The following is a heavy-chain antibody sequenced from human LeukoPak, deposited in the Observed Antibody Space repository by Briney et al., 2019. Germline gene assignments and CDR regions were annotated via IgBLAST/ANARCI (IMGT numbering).Heavy chain of an antibody. V-gene: IGHV3-11*04. D-gene: IGHD1-26*01. Sequence: RGSLRLSCAASGFTFSDYYMSWIRQAPGKGLEWVSYISSSGTTIYYADSVKGRFTISRDNAKNSLYLQMNSLRAEDTAVHYCASPPLAGGDAFDIWGQGTMVTVSS. CDR3: ASPPLAGGDAFDI. J-gene: IGHJ3*02. CDR1: GFTFSDYY. CDR2: ISSSGTTI.